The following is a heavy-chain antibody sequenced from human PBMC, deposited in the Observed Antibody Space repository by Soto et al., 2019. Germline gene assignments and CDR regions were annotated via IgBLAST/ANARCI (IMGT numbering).Heavy chain of an antibody. CDR2: NNHSGST. CDR3: ARVREYCTSTSCYGNWFDP. J-gene: IGHJ5*02. V-gene: IGHV4-34*01. D-gene: IGHD2-2*01. Sequence: PSETLSLTCAVYGGSFSGHYWSWIRQPPGKGLEWIGENNHSGSTNYNPSLKSRVTMSVDTSKNQLSLKLSSVTAADTAVYYCARVREYCTSTSCYGNWFDPWGQGTLVTVSS. CDR1: GGSFSGHY.